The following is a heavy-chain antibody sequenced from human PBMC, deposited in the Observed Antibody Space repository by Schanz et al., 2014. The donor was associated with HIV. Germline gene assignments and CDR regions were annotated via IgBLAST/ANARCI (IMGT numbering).Heavy chain of an antibody. J-gene: IGHJ6*02. Sequence: QVQLVESGGGVVQPGRSLRLSCTASGFTFSSSGMHWVRQAPGKGLEWVAAMWYDESYKGYADSVKGRFTISRDNSKNTLYLXXNSLRPEDTAVYYCAKGSSLWSFYYGMDVWGQGTTVTVSS. D-gene: IGHD3-10*01. CDR3: AKGSSLWSFYYGMDV. CDR1: GFTFSSSG. CDR2: MWYDESYK. V-gene: IGHV3-33*06.